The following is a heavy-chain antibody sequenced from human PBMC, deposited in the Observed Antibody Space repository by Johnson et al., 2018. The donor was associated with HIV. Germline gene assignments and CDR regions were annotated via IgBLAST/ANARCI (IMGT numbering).Heavy chain of an antibody. CDR1: GFTFNDYG. CDR2: INWNCGST. CDR3: ARESLLITPRRDDAFDI. D-gene: IGHD6-6*01. V-gene: IGHV3-20*04. J-gene: IGHJ3*02. Sequence: VQLVESGGGVVRPGGSLRLSCAASGFTFNDYGMSWVRQAPGKGLEWVSGINWNCGSTGYADSVRGRFTISRDNAKNSLYLQMNSLTAEDTALYYCARESLLITPRRDDAFDIWGQGTMVTVSS.